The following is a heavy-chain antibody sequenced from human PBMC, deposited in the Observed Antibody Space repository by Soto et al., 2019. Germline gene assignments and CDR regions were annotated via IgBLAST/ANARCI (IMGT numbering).Heavy chain of an antibody. Sequence: EVQLVESGGGLVQPGRSLRLSCAASGFTFDDYAMHWVRQAPGKGLDWVSGISWNRGSIGYADSVKGRFTISRDNDKNSLYLQMNSLRDEDTALYYCAKDKAGSGSYNYYYFYMDVWGKGTTVTVSS. CDR3: AKDKAGSGSYNYYYFYMDV. V-gene: IGHV3-9*01. CDR2: ISWNRGSI. CDR1: GFTFDDYA. D-gene: IGHD3-10*01. J-gene: IGHJ6*03.